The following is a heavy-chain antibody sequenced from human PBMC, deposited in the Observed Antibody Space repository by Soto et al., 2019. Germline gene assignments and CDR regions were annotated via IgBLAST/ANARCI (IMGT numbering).Heavy chain of an antibody. CDR1: GGSVISGSYC. CDR2: NYYSGST. J-gene: IGHJ6*02. Sequence: KPSETLSLTCTVSGGSVISGSYCLICIRQPPGKGLEWIGYNYYSGSTNYNPSLKSRVTISVDTSKNQFSLKLSSVTAADTAVYYCARAPPRSYYYGMDVWGQGTTVTVSS. CDR3: ARAPPRSYYYGMDV. V-gene: IGHV4-61*01.